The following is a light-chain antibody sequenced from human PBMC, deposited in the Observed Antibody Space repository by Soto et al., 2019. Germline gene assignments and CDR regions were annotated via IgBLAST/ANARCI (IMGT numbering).Light chain of an antibody. CDR2: DVT. CDR1: ANDVGGHNY. Sequence: QSALTQPRSVSGSPGQSATISCTGTANDVGGHNYASWYQQHPGEAPKLLIYDVTERPSGVPDRFSGPKSGNTASLTISGLQTEDEADYYCYSYAGTYTFVFGTGTKVTVL. J-gene: IGLJ1*01. V-gene: IGLV2-11*01. CDR3: YSYAGTYTFV.